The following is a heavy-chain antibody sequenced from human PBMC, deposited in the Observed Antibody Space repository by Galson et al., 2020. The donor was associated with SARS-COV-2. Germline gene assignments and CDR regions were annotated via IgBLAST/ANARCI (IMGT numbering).Heavy chain of an antibody. CDR1: GFTFRNAW. V-gene: IGHV3-15*01. Sequence: AGGSLRLSCAVSGFTFRNAWMNWVRQDPGQGLERVGRIKSEGAGGTTDYAAPVKGRFSISRDNSKSMLSLQMNSLKIEDTAVYYCNTKGRFCSGGNCIDAFDIWGQGTMVTVSS. CDR3: NTKGRFCSGGNCIDAFDI. D-gene: IGHD2-15*01. CDR2: IKSEGAGGTT. J-gene: IGHJ3*02.